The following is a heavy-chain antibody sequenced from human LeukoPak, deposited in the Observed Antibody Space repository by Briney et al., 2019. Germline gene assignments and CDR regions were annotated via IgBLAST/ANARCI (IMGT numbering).Heavy chain of an antibody. J-gene: IGHJ5*02. CDR3: ARSAYDILTGYYYPDWFDP. CDR1: GDSISGSSNY. V-gene: IGHV4-39*07. D-gene: IGHD3-9*01. CDR2: IDFNGNA. Sequence: SETLSLTCSVSGDSISGSSNYWGWLRQPPGKGLEWIASIDFNGNAEYNPSLKSRVTISVDTSKNQFSLKLSSVTAADTAVYYCARSAYDILTGYYYPDWFDPWGQGTLVTVSS.